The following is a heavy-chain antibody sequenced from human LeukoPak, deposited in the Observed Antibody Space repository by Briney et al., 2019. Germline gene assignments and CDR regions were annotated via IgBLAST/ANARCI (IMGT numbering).Heavy chain of an antibody. V-gene: IGHV1-8*01. Sequence: GASVKVSCKASGHTFTSYDINWVRQATGQGLEWMGWMNPNSGNTGYAQKFQGRVTMTRNTSISTAYMELGSLRSEDTAVYYCARAEFYYYGMDVWGQGTTVTVSS. CDR1: GHTFTSYD. J-gene: IGHJ6*02. CDR3: ARAEFYYYGMDV. CDR2: MNPNSGNT.